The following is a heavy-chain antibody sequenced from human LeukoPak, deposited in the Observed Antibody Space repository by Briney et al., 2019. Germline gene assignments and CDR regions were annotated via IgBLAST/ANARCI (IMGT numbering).Heavy chain of an antibody. CDR2: IRSSGTTI. Sequence: GSLRLSCVASGFTFSDYYMSWIRQAPGKGLEWVSYIRSSGTTIHYADSVKGRFTISRDNAKNSLYLQMNSLRAEDTAVYYCARDRGAVTDVFDYWGQGTLVTASS. V-gene: IGHV3-11*04. CDR3: ARDRGAVTDVFDY. D-gene: IGHD6-19*01. CDR1: GFTFSDYY. J-gene: IGHJ4*02.